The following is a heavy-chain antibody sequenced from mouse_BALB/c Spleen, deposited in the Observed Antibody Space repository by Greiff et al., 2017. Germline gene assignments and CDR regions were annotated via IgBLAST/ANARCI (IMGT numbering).Heavy chain of an antibody. CDR1: GFSLTSYG. V-gene: IGHV2-2*02. J-gene: IGHJ4*01. CDR3: ARKARYYAMDY. Sequence: QVQLKESGPGLVQPSQSLSITCTVSGFSLTSYGVHWVRQSPGKGLEWLGVIWSGGSTDYNAAFISRLSISKDNSTSQVFFKMNSLQANDTAIYYCARKARYYAMDYWGQGTSVTVSS. CDR2: IWSGGST.